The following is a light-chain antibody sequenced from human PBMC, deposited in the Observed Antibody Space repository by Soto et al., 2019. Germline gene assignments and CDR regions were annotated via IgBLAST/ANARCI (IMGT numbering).Light chain of an antibody. CDR1: QSVSSN. V-gene: IGKV3-15*01. Sequence: EIVMTQSPATLSVSPGERATLSCRASQSVSSNLAWYQQKPGQAPRLLIYGASTRATGIPARFSGSGSGTEFTLTISRLEPEDFAVYYCDQYGSSPRTSSQWTKV. J-gene: IGKJ1*01. CDR2: GAS. CDR3: DQYGSSPRT.